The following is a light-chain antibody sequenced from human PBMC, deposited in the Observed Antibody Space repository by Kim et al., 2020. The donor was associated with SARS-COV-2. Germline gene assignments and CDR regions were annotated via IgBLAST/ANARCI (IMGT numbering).Light chain of an antibody. CDR3: QQYSSSPLT. CDR1: QSIANTY. CDR2: GTS. J-gene: IGKJ4*01. Sequence: EIVLTQSPGTLSLSPGERATLSCRASQSIANTYLTWYQHKPGQAPRLLIYGTSSRAIGIPDRFSGSGSGTDFTLTITRLEPEDFAVYYCQQYSSSPLTFGGGTKVDIK. V-gene: IGKV3-20*01.